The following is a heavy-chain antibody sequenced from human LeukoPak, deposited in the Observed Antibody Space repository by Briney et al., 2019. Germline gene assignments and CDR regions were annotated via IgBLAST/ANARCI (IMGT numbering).Heavy chain of an antibody. V-gene: IGHV1-46*01. CDR2: INPSGGST. J-gene: IGHJ4*02. Sequence: ASVKVSCTASGYTFTSYYMHWVRQAPGQGLEWMGIINPSGGSTSYAQKFQGRVTMTRDTSTSTVYMELSSLRSEDTAVYYCARDMPRSSGWYGDIPGYFDYWGQGTLVTVSS. CDR3: ARDMPRSSGWYGDIPGYFDY. CDR1: GYTFTSYY. D-gene: IGHD6-19*01.